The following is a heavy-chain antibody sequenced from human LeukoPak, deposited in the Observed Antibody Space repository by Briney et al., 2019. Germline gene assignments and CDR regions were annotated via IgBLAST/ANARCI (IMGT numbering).Heavy chain of an antibody. V-gene: IGHV3-11*05. Sequence: GGSLRLSCAASGFAFSDYYMIWIRQAPGKGLERLGDISGSGSFTNYADSVKGRFNISRDNAKESVYLQMNSLRAEDTALYYCARDLSWRTGSLDYWGQGTMVTVSS. CDR1: GFAFSDYY. CDR3: ARDLSWRTGSLDY. CDR2: ISGSGSFT. D-gene: IGHD3/OR15-3a*01. J-gene: IGHJ4*02.